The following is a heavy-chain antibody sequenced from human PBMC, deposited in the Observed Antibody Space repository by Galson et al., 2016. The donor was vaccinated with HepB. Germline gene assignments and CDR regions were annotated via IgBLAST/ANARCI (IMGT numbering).Heavy chain of an antibody. J-gene: IGHJ4*02. V-gene: IGHV1-3*01. D-gene: IGHD3-22*01. CDR3: ARALPLSYYFDHSGHFDC. CDR1: GYSFSSYA. Sequence: SVKVSCKASGYSFSSYALHWVRQAPGQRPEWMAWINGGNGNTISSQKFQGRVTVTRDTSASTVFMELSNLRSEDTAVYYCARALPLSYYFDHSGHFDCWGQGTLVTVSS. CDR2: INGGNGNT.